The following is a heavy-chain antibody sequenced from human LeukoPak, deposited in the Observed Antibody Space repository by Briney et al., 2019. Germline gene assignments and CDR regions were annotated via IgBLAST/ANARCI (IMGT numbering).Heavy chain of an antibody. J-gene: IGHJ4*02. D-gene: IGHD3-10*01. CDR1: GVSISGFY. CDR2: SHTGGGI. V-gene: IGHV4-4*08. Sequence: PSETLSLTCTVSGVSISGFYWNWIRQPPRKGLEWVGYSHTGGGISSNPSLNSRVAFSMDTSKNQVSLRLNSVTATDTAVYYCARRRGGFGEGEFDYWGQGIPVTVST. CDR3: ARRRGGFGEGEFDY.